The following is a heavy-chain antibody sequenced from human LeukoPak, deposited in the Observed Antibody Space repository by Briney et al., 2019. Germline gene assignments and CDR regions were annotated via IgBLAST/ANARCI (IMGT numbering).Heavy chain of an antibody. CDR1: GCTFTSYG. Sequence: ASVKVSCKASGCTFTSYGISWVRQAPGQGLEWMGWINPNSGGTNYAQRFQGRVTMTRDTSISTAYMELSRLRSDDTAVYYCARGLTIFGVVSPRGMDVWGKGTTVTVSS. J-gene: IGHJ6*04. V-gene: IGHV1-2*02. CDR3: ARGLTIFGVVSPRGMDV. D-gene: IGHD3-3*01. CDR2: INPNSGGT.